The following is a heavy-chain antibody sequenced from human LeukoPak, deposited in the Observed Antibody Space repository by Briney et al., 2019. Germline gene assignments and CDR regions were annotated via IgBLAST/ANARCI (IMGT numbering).Heavy chain of an antibody. J-gene: IGHJ4*02. Sequence: GGSLRLSCAASGFTFSDYYIAWIRQAPGKGLEWLSYISDSGTTIHDADSVKGRFTISRDNVKNSLYLQMNSLRAEDTAVYFCARDRLQLHAGFDYWGQGTVVTVSS. CDR1: GFTFSDYY. CDR3: ARDRLQLHAGFDY. V-gene: IGHV3-11*01. D-gene: IGHD5-24*01. CDR2: ISDSGTTI.